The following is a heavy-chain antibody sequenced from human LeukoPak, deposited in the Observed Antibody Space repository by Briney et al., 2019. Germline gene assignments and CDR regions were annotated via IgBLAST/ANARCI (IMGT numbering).Heavy chain of an antibody. CDR3: AKPDYGGNSISRVGCDY. D-gene: IGHD4-23*01. J-gene: IGHJ4*02. V-gene: IGHV3-23*01. CDR2: ISGSGGST. Sequence: PGGSLRLSCAASGFTFSSYAMSWVRQAPGKGLEWVSAISGSGGSTYYADSAKGRFTISRDNAKNTLYLQMNSLRAEDTAVYYCAKPDYGGNSISRVGCDYWGQGTLVTVSS. CDR1: GFTFSSYA.